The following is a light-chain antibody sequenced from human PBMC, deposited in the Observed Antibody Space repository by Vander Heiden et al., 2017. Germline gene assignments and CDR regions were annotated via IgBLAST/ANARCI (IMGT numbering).Light chain of an antibody. Sequence: EIVMTQSPATLSVSPGERATLSCRASQSVSSNLAWYQQKPGQAPRLLIYGASTRATGIPARFSGSGSGTEFTLTISSLQSEDLAVYYCQQYNNWRTFAQGTKVEIK. V-gene: IGKV3-15*01. CDR3: QQYNNWRT. J-gene: IGKJ1*01. CDR1: QSVSSN. CDR2: GAS.